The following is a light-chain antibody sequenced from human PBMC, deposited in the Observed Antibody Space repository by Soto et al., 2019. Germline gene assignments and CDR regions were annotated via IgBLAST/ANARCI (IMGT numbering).Light chain of an antibody. Sequence: SLFAQSSTSMSLSPVARATLCCRASQSLSKTLAWYQQKPGQAPRLLIDGASNRATGIPARFSGSGSGTDFTLTISSLEPEDFAVYYCQQRSNWPRTFGQGTKVDIK. CDR3: QQRSNWPRT. J-gene: IGKJ1*01. CDR2: GAS. V-gene: IGKV3-11*01. CDR1: QSLSKT.